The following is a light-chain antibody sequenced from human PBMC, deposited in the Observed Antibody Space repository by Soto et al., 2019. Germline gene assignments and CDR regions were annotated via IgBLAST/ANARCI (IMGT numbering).Light chain of an antibody. CDR1: QSVSTN. J-gene: IGKJ2*03. V-gene: IGKV3-15*01. CDR3: QQYTNWPPYS. CDR2: GAS. Sequence: EIEMTQSPATLSVTPGERATLSCRASQSVSTNLAWYQQKPGQSPRPLIYGASTRATGIPARFSGSGSETEFTLTISSLQSEDFAVYYCQQYTNWPPYSFGQGTNLEIK.